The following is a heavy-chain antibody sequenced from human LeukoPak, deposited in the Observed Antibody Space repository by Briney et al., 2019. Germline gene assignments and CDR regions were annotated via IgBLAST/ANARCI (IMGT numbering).Heavy chain of an antibody. Sequence: SETLSLTCAVYGGSFSGYYWSWIRQPPGKGLEWIGEINHSGSTNYNPSLKSRVTISVDTSKNQFSLKLSSVTAADTAVYYCARVKDTRRSSSSARAKGPQRKNWFDPWGQGTLVTVSS. CDR2: INHSGST. CDR1: GGSFSGYY. J-gene: IGHJ5*02. D-gene: IGHD6-13*01. CDR3: ARVKDTRRSSSSARAKGPQRKNWFDP. V-gene: IGHV4-34*01.